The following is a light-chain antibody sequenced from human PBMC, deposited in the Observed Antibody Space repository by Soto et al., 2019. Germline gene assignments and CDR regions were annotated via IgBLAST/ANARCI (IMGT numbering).Light chain of an antibody. V-gene: IGLV2-23*02. Sequence: QSVLTQPASVSGSPGQSITISCTGTSSNVGSYKLVSWYQQHPGKAPKLMIFEVNQRPSGVSNRFSGSKSGNTASLTSSGLKVEDEADYYCCSYGGSPTDVFGTGTKLTVL. J-gene: IGLJ1*01. CDR2: EVN. CDR1: SSNVGSYKL. CDR3: CSYGGSPTDV.